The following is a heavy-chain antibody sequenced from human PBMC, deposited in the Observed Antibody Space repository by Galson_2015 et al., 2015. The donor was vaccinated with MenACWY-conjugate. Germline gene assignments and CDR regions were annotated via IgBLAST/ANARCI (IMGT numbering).Heavy chain of an antibody. CDR3: ARLGGNYRTTSHFDY. J-gene: IGHJ4*02. V-gene: IGHV3-74*01. CDR1: GFTFSTHW. D-gene: IGHD1-26*01. CDR2: INSDGRST. Sequence: SLRLSCAASGFTFSTHWMHWVRQAPGEGLVWVSHINSDGRSTSYADSVKGRFTISRDNAKNTLYLQMNSLRAEDTAVYYCARLGGNYRTTSHFDYWGQGTLVTVSS.